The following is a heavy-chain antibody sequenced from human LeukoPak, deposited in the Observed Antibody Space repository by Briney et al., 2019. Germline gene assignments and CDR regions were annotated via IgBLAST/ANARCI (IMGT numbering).Heavy chain of an antibody. J-gene: IGHJ4*02. CDR2: ISSSSSTI. Sequence: PRGSLRLSRAASGFSCSNFGINLVRPAPGKGLELVAYISSSSSTINYADSVKGRVTISRDNAKNSLYLQMNSLRAEDTAVYYCAREGPDYWGQGTLVTVSS. V-gene: IGHV3-48*01. CDR1: GFSCSNFG. CDR3: AREGPDY.